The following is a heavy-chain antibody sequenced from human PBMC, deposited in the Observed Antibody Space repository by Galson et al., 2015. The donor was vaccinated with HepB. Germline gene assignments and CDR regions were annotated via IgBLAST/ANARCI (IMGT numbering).Heavy chain of an antibody. CDR3: ARDGGVAGTGYAFDI. CDR1: GFTFSSYS. J-gene: IGHJ3*02. V-gene: IGHV3-21*01. D-gene: IGHD6-19*01. Sequence: SLRLSCAASGFTFSSYSMNWVRQAPGKGLEWVSSISSSSSYIYYADSVKGRFTISRDNAKNSLYLQMNSLRAEDTAVYYCARDGGVAGTGYAFDIWGQGTMVTVSS. CDR2: ISSSSSYI.